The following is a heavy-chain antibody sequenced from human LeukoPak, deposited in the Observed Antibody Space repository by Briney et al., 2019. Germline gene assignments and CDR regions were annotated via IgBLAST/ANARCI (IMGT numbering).Heavy chain of an antibody. D-gene: IGHD3-22*01. J-gene: IGHJ4*02. CDR1: GFTFSSYW. CDR2: INQDGSEK. CDR3: ARLLYDSSGYYYLDY. Sequence: GGSLRLSCAASGFTFSSYWMSWVRQAPGKGLEWVANINQDGSEKYYVDSVKGRFTISRDNAKSSLYLQMNSLRAEDTAVYYCARLLYDSSGYYYLDYWGQGTLVTVSS. V-gene: IGHV3-7*01.